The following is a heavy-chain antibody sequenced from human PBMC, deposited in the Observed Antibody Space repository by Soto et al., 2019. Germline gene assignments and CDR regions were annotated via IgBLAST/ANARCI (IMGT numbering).Heavy chain of an antibody. J-gene: IGHJ4*02. D-gene: IGHD6-13*01. CDR2: INHSGNT. CDR3: ARGPNHSSSWYVDY. CDR1: GDSISSSSYY. Sequence: PSETLSLTCTVSGDSISSSSYYWGWIRQPPGKGLEWIGTINHSGNTNYNPSLKSRVTISVDTSKNQFSLKLSSVTAADTAVYYCARGPNHSSSWYVDYWGQGTLVTVSS. V-gene: IGHV4-39*07.